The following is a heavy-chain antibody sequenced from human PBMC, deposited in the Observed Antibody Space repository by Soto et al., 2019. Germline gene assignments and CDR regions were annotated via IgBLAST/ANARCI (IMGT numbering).Heavy chain of an antibody. CDR1: GFTFGSYG. CDR3: ARELDIPPDYYFDY. D-gene: IGHD5-12*01. V-gene: IGHV3-30*03. J-gene: IGHJ4*02. Sequence: QVRLVESGGDLVQPGRSLRLSCAASGFTFGSYGMHWVRQAPGKELEWVAMISYDGRHQYYADSVKGRFTISRDNFKDTLYLQMNGLTPEDTAIYFCARELDIPPDYYFDYWGQGNLVTVSS. CDR2: ISYDGRHQ.